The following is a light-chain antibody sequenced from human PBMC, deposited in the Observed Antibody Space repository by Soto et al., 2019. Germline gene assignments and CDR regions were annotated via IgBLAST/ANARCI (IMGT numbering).Light chain of an antibody. CDR2: DAY. CDR1: QTISTW. V-gene: IGKV1-33*01. CDR3: QQYDNLPLT. Sequence: DLQVPPSPPTMSASVGDSVTLSCRASQTISTWMAWYQQKPGKDPKLLIYDAYNLETGVPSRFSGSGSGTDFTFTISSLQPEDIATYYCQQYDNLPLTFGGGPK. J-gene: IGKJ4*01.